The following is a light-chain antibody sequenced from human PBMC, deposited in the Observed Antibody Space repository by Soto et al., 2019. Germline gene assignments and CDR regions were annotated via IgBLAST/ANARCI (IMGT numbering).Light chain of an antibody. CDR3: QQYYSTPDT. V-gene: IGKV4-1*01. CDR2: WAS. CDR1: QSVLYSSNNKNY. J-gene: IGKJ2*01. Sequence: DIVMTQSPDSLAVSLGERATINCKSSQSVLYSSNNKNYLAWYQQKPGQPPKLLIYWASTRESGVPDRFSGSGSGTDFTLTISSLQAEDVAVYYCQQYYSTPDTFGQGTKLDMK.